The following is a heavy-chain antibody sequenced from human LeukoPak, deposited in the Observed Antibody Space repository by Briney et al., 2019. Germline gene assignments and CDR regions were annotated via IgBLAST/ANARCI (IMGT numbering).Heavy chain of an antibody. CDR1: GFTFSSYA. CDR2: ISGSGGSI. J-gene: IGHJ4*02. Sequence: PGGSLRLSCAASGFTFSSYAMSWVRQAPGKGLEWVSAISGSGGSIYYADSVKGRFTISRDNSKNTLYLQMNSLRAEDTAVYYCAKVWGATTNYFDYWGQGTLVTVSS. V-gene: IGHV3-23*01. CDR3: AKVWGATTNYFDY. D-gene: IGHD1-26*01.